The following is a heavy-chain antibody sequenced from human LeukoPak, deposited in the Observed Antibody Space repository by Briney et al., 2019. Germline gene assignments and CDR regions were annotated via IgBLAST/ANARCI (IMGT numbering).Heavy chain of an antibody. Sequence: ASVKVSCKASGYTFTSYDINWVRQAPGQGLEWMGIINPSGGSTSYAQEFQGRVTMTRDMSTSTVYMELSSLRSEDTAVYYCARGGLGYCSGGSCYISTEVWFDPRGQGTLVTVSS. CDR2: INPSGGST. J-gene: IGHJ5*02. CDR3: ARGGLGYCSGGSCYISTEVWFDP. CDR1: GYTFTSYD. D-gene: IGHD2-15*01. V-gene: IGHV1-46*01.